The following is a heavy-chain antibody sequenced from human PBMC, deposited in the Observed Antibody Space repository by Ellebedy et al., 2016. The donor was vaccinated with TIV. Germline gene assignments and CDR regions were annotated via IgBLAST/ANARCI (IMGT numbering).Heavy chain of an antibody. D-gene: IGHD5-12*01. Sequence: GESLKISCAASGFTLSSFGFHWVRQAPGKGLEWAAFIRYDGSNAYYADSVKGRFTISRDNAKNSLYLQMNSLRAEDTAVYYCARDGIYFSNGGGWFDYWGQGTLVTVSS. CDR1: GFTLSSFG. CDR2: IRYDGSNA. J-gene: IGHJ4*02. CDR3: ARDGIYFSNGGGWFDY. V-gene: IGHV3-30*02.